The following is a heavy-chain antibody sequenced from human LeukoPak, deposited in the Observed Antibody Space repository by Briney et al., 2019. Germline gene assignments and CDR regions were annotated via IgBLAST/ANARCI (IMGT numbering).Heavy chain of an antibody. Sequence: SETLSLTCTVSGDSISSYYWSWIRQPAGKGLEWIGRIHTSAGTSYNPSLKSRVTISVGTSKNQFSLKLSSVTAADTAVYYCARNQKAGFDYWGQGTLVTVSS. CDR1: GDSISSYY. CDR2: IHTSAGT. D-gene: IGHD1-14*01. V-gene: IGHV4-4*07. CDR3: ARNQKAGFDY. J-gene: IGHJ4*02.